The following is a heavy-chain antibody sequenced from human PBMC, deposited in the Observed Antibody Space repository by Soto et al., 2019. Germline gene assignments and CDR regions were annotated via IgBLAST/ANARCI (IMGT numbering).Heavy chain of an antibody. J-gene: IGHJ5*01. Sequence: SETLSITSTISVGSVRIGETCWSWIRQSPGNGLEWIGYIHYSGSTYYNPSLRSRVTMSLDMSKNQFSLQLSSVTAADTAVYFCARGDSSGYDNSWFDSWGQGTMVTVSS. D-gene: IGHD3-22*01. CDR3: ARGDSSGYDNSWFDS. CDR2: IHYSGST. V-gene: IGHV4-30-4*01. CDR1: VGSVRIGETC.